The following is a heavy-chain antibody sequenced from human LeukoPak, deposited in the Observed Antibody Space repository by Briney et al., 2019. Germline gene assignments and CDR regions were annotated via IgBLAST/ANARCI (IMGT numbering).Heavy chain of an antibody. CDR3: ARGYRIAAAGTGVGY. Sequence: GASVKVSCKASGYTFTSYGISWVRQAPGQGLEWMGWISAYNGNTNYAQKLQGRVTMTRNTSISTAYRELSSLRSEDTAVYYCARGYRIAAAGTGVGYWGQGTLVTVSS. J-gene: IGHJ4*02. V-gene: IGHV1-18*01. D-gene: IGHD6-13*01. CDR1: GYTFTSYG. CDR2: ISAYNGNT.